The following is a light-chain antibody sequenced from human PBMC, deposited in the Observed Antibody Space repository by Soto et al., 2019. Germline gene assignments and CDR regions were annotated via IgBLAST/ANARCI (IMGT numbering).Light chain of an antibody. Sequence: QSVLTQSSSASASLGSSVKLTCTLSSGHSSYIIAWHQQQQGKAPRHLMKLEGSGSYNKGSGVRDRFSGSSSAADRYLTISNVPFEEEADYYSETRDSGTRVFGGGTKLTVL. CDR1: SGHSSYI. V-gene: IGLV4-60*02. J-gene: IGLJ3*02. CDR2: LEGSGSY. CDR3: ETRDSGTRV.